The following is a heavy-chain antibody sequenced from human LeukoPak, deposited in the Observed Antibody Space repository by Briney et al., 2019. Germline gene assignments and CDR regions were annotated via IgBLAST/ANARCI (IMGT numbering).Heavy chain of an antibody. Sequence: GGSLRLSCAASGFTVSSYEMNWVRQAPGKGLECVSYISSSGTTLSYADFVKGRFTISRDNANNSLYLQMNSLRAEDTAVYYCARGRPEYYGSGTYLNDWGQGTLVTVSS. V-gene: IGHV3-48*03. CDR1: GFTVSSYE. CDR3: ARGRPEYYGSGTYLND. D-gene: IGHD3-10*01. J-gene: IGHJ4*02. CDR2: ISSSGTTL.